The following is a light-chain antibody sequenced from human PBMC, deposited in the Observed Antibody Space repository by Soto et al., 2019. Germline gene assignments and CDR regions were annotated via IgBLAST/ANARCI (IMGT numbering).Light chain of an antibody. CDR1: QNIGNS. J-gene: IGKJ2*01. V-gene: IGKV1-39*01. Sequence: DIQMTQSPSSLSASVGDRVTITCRASQNIGNSLNWYQQKPGKAPELLIYASSSVRSGVPSRFSGRGSGTDFTLTISSLQTEDFATYYCQQSHNTPPYTFGQGTKLEI. CDR3: QQSHNTPPYT. CDR2: ASS.